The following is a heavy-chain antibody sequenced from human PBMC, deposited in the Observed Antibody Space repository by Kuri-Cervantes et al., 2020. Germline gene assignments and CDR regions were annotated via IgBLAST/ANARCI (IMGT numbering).Heavy chain of an antibody. CDR2: IRYDGSNK. CDR3: AKVGRADYSYGYVH. V-gene: IGHV3-30*02. CDR1: GFTFSSYA. J-gene: IGHJ4*02. Sequence: GESLKISCAASGFTFSSYAMSWVRQAPGKGLEWVAFIRYDGSNKYYADSVKGRFTISRDNSKNTLYLQMNSLRTEDTAVYYCAKVGRADYSYGYVHWGQGTLVTVSS. D-gene: IGHD5-18*01.